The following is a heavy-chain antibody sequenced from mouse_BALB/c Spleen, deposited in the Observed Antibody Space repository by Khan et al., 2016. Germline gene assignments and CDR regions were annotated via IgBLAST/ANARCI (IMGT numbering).Heavy chain of an antibody. CDR3: ASYGSSYCYFDF. Sequence: VQLQQSGAELVKPGASVKLSCTASGFNIKDTYMHWVKQRPEQGLEWIGKIAPANGNTKYDAKFQGKATITADTSSNTAYLQLSSLTSGDTAVYYCASYGSSYCYFDFWGAGTTVTVSS. J-gene: IGHJ1*01. CDR1: GFNIKDTY. CDR2: IAPANGNT. D-gene: IGHD1-1*01. V-gene: IGHV14-3*02.